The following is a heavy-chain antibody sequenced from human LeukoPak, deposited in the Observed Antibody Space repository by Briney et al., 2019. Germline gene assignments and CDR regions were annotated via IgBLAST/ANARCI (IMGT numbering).Heavy chain of an antibody. D-gene: IGHD2-2*01. Sequence: PGMSLRLSCAASGFTFSKYGINWVRQAPGKGLEWVAIIWYDGSNKYFAESVMGRFTIPKDNSKNTVYLQMNSLRIEDTAVYHCARAGIGNALDYWGQGTQVTVSS. V-gene: IGHV3-33*01. J-gene: IGHJ4*02. CDR3: ARAGIGNALDY. CDR1: GFTFSKYG. CDR2: IWYDGSNK.